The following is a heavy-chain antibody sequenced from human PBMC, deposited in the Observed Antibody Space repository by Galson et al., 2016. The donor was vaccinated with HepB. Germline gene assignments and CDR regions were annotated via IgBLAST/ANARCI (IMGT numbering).Heavy chain of an antibody. V-gene: IGHV3-48*02. D-gene: IGHD7-27*01. Sequence: SLRLSCAASGFTFSSNSMNWVRQAPGKGLEWVSYISSSSSTKHYADSVKGRFTISRDNAKNSLYLQMSSLRDEDTAVYYCASALGIRDYYGMDVWGQGTTVTVSS. J-gene: IGHJ6*02. CDR3: ASALGIRDYYGMDV. CDR2: ISSSSSTK. CDR1: GFTFSSNS.